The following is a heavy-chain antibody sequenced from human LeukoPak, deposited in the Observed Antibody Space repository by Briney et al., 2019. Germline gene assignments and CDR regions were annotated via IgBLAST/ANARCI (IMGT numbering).Heavy chain of an antibody. CDR1: GFTFSNAW. CDR2: ISGSGGRT. CDR3: AKTALAVAGIVPVESELDY. J-gene: IGHJ4*02. D-gene: IGHD6-19*01. Sequence: PGGSLRLSCAASGFTFSNAWMSWVRLAPGKGLEWISVISGSGGRTDYADSVKGRFTISRDNSKNTLYLQMNSLRAEDTAVYYCAKTALAVAGIVPVESELDYWGQGTLVTVSS. V-gene: IGHV3-23*01.